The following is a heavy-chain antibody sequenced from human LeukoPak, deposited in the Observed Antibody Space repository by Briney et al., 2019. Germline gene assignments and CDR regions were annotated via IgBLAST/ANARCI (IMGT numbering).Heavy chain of an antibody. Sequence: ASVKVSCKASGYSFTSYGISWVRQAPGQGLEWMGWISAYNGNTNYAQKLQGRVTMTTDTSTSTACMELRSLRSDDTAVYYCARDLDDILTGYYLYYFDYWGQGTLVTVSS. J-gene: IGHJ4*02. CDR3: ARDLDDILTGYYLYYFDY. V-gene: IGHV1-18*01. D-gene: IGHD3-9*01. CDR2: ISAYNGNT. CDR1: GYSFTSYG.